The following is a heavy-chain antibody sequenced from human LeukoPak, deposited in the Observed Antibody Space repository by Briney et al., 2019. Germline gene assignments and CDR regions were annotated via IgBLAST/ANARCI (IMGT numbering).Heavy chain of an antibody. J-gene: IGHJ5*02. CDR1: GYSISSGYY. CDR3: ARGGYYGSGNDFRFDP. D-gene: IGHD3-10*01. V-gene: IGHV4-38-2*02. Sequence: PSETLSLTCTVSGYSISSGYYWGWIRQPPGKGLEWIGSIYHSGSTYYNPSLKSRVTISVDTSKNQFSLKLASVTAADTAVYFCARGGYYGSGNDFRFDPWGQGTLVTVSS. CDR2: IYHSGST.